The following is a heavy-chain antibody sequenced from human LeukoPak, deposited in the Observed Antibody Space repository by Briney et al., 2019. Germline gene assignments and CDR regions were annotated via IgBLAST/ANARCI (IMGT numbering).Heavy chain of an antibody. D-gene: IGHD5-12*01. CDR1: GGTFSSYA. Sequence: SVKVSCKASGGTFSSYAITWVRQAPGQGLEWMGGIIPIIGTPNYAQKFQGRVTITADKSTSTAYMELSSLRSEDTAVYYCARTTEGYARGPGYSYYYYMDVWGKGTTVTISS. CDR2: IIPIIGTP. V-gene: IGHV1-69*06. CDR3: ARTTEGYARGPGYSYYYYMDV. J-gene: IGHJ6*03.